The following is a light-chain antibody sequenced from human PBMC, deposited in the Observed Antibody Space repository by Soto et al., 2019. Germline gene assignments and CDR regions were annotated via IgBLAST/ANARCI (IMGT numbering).Light chain of an antibody. CDR2: EGS. CDR1: SSDVGSYNL. V-gene: IGLV2-23*01. CDR3: CSYAGSRGLV. J-gene: IGLJ2*01. Sequence: ALTQPASVSGSPGQSITISCTGTSSDVGSYNLVSWYQQHPGKAPKLMIYEGSKRPSGVSNRFSGSKSGNTASLTISGLQAEDEADYYCCSYAGSRGLVFGGGTKVTVL.